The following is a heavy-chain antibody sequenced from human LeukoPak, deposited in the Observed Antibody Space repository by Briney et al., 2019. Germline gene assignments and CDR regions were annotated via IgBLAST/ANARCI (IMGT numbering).Heavy chain of an antibody. CDR1: GFTFSSYSM. V-gene: IGHV4-4*02. CDR3: ARGSIVGATIDY. J-gene: IGHJ4*02. Sequence: TGGSLRLSCAASGFTFSSYSMNWVRQAPGKGLEWIGEIYHSGSTNYNPSLKSRVTISVDKSKNQFSLKLSSVTAADTAVYYCARGSIVGATIDYWGQGTLVTVSS. CDR2: IYHSGST. D-gene: IGHD1-26*01.